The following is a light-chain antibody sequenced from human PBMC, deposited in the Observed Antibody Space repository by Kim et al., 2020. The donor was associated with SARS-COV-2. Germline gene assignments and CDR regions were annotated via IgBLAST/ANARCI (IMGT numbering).Light chain of an antibody. CDR2: QAS. Sequence: DIQMTQSPSTLSAFVGNRVTITCRASQSVDSWLAWYQQKPGKAPKLLIYQASKLASGVPSRFSGSGSGTDFTLPTSTLQPDDSAIYYCKQYETYWTFGPGTKVDIK. CDR1: QSVDSW. CDR3: KQYETYWT. J-gene: IGKJ3*01. V-gene: IGKV1-5*03.